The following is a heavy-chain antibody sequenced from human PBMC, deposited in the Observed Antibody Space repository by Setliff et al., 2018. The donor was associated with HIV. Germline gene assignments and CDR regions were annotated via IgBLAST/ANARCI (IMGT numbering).Heavy chain of an antibody. CDR1: GGSISSYY. CDR3: ASTPRPSYYYDSSGYYNWFDP. D-gene: IGHD3-22*01. J-gene: IGHJ5*02. V-gene: IGHV4-59*01. Sequence: SETLSLTCTVSGGSISSYYWSWIRQPPGKGLEWIGYIYYSGSTNYNPSLKSRVTISVDTSKNQFSLKLSSVTAADTAVYYCASTPRPSYYYDSSGYYNWFDPWGQGTLVTVSS. CDR2: IYYSGST.